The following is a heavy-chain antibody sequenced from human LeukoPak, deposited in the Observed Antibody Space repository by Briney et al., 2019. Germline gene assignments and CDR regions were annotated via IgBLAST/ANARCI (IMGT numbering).Heavy chain of an antibody. CDR2: INHSGST. CDR1: GGSFSGYY. Sequence: SETLSLTCAVYGGSFSGYYWSWIRQPPGKGLEWIGEINHSGSTSYNPSLKSRVTISVDTSKNRFSLKLSSVTAADTAVYYCARGGGYSSSWPRFDPWGQGTLVTVSS. V-gene: IGHV4-34*01. CDR3: ARGGGYSSSWPRFDP. J-gene: IGHJ5*02. D-gene: IGHD6-13*01.